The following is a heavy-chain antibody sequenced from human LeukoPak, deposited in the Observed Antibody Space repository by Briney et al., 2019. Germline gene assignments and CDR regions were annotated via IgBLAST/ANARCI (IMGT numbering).Heavy chain of an antibody. CDR3: TTEDSSSWYEGAEYFQH. Sequence: GGSLRLSCAASGFTFSNAWMSWVRQAPGKGLEWVGRIKSKTDGGTTDYAAPVKGRFTISRDDSKNTLYLQMNSLKTEDTAVYYCTTEDSSSWYEGAEYFQHWGQGTLVTVSS. V-gene: IGHV3-15*01. J-gene: IGHJ1*01. CDR1: GFTFSNAW. D-gene: IGHD6-13*01. CDR2: IKSKTDGGTT.